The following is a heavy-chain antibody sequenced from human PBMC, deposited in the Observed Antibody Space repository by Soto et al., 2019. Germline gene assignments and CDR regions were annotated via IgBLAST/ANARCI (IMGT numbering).Heavy chain of an antibody. CDR1: GGTFSSYA. D-gene: IGHD3-3*01. V-gene: IGHV1-69*06. J-gene: IGHJ6*02. CDR3: ARVEVSTIFGVVNPNFYYYYGMDV. CDR2: IIPIFGTA. Sequence: SVKVSCKASGGTFSSYAISWVRQAPGQGLEWMGGIIPIFGTANYAQKFQGRVTITADKSTSTAYMELSSLRSEDTAVYYCARVEVSTIFGVVNPNFYYYYGMDVWGQGTTVTVSS.